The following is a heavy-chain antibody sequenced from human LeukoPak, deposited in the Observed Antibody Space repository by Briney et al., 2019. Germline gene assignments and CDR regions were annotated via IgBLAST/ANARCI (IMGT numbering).Heavy chain of an antibody. V-gene: IGHV4-59*08. CDR3: ASSHYYDSSGYYRH. J-gene: IGHJ4*02. CDR2: IYYSGST. Sequence: PSETLSLTCTVSGGSISSYYWSWIRQPPGKGLEWIGYIYYSGSTNYNPSLKSRVTTSVDTSKNQFSLKLSSVTAADTAVYYCASSHYYDSSGYYRHWGQGTLVTVSS. CDR1: GGSISSYY. D-gene: IGHD3-22*01.